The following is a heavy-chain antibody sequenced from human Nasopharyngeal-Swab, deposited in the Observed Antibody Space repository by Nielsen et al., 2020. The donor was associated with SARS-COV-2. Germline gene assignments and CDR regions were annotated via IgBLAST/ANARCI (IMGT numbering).Heavy chain of an antibody. CDR2: ISSSSSTI. V-gene: IGHV3-48*01. J-gene: IGHJ3*02. CDR1: GFTFSSYS. D-gene: IGHD3-3*01. CDR3: AREVLRFLEWLLPSDAFDI. Sequence: GGSLRLSCAASGFTFSSYSMNWVRQAPGKGLEWVSYISSSSSTIYYADSVKGRFTISRDNAKNSLYLQMNSLGAEDTAVYYCAREVLRFLEWLLPSDAFDIWGQGTMVTVSS.